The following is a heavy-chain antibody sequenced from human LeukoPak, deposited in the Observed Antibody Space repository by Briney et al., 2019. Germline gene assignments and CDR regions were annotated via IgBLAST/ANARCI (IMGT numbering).Heavy chain of an antibody. Sequence: SQTLSPTCTVSGGSISSGSYYWSWIRQPAGKGLEWIGRIYTSGSTNYNPSLKSRVTMSVDTSKNQFSLKLSSVTAADTAVYYCARENSPDAFDIWGQGTMVTVSS. J-gene: IGHJ3*02. CDR2: IYTSGST. CDR1: GGSISSGSYY. CDR3: ARENSPDAFDI. V-gene: IGHV4-61*02. D-gene: IGHD1-7*01.